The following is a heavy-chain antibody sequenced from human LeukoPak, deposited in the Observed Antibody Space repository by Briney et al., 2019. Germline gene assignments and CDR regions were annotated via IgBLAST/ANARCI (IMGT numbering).Heavy chain of an antibody. CDR2: ISSSGSTI. D-gene: IGHD6-13*01. V-gene: IGHV3-11*01. CDR3: ARQGPVTSSWYSIGALDY. Sequence: PGGSLRLSCAASGFTFSDYYMSWIRQAPGKGLEWVSYISSSGSTIYYADSVKGRFTISRDNAKNSLYLQMNSLRAEDTAVYYCARQGPVTSSWYSIGALDYWGQGTLVTVSS. J-gene: IGHJ4*02. CDR1: GFTFSDYY.